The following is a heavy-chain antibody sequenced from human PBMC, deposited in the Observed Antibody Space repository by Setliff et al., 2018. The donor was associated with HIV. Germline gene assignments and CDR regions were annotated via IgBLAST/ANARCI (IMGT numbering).Heavy chain of an antibody. CDR3: AKDQWDYYDSSGYYESPDWFDP. CDR1: GFTFSSYA. J-gene: IGHJ5*02. V-gene: IGHV3-23*01. D-gene: IGHD3-22*01. CDR2: ISGSGGST. Sequence: SLRLSCAASGFTFSSYAMSWVRQAPGKGLEWVSAISGSGGSTYYADSVKGRFTISRDNSKNTLYLQMNSLRAEDTAVYYCAKDQWDYYDSSGYYESPDWFDPWGQGTLVTVSS.